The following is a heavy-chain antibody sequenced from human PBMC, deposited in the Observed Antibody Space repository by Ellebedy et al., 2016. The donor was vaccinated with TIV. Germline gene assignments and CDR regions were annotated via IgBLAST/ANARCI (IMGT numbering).Heavy chain of an antibody. D-gene: IGHD1-26*01. CDR3: ARLYTGSYPVDY. Sequence: PGGSLRLSCAASGFTFSSYSMNWVRQAPGKGLEWVSSISSSSSYIYYADSVKGRFTISRDNAKNSLYLQMNSLRAEDTAVYYCARLYTGSYPVDYWGQGTLVTVSS. J-gene: IGHJ4*02. CDR1: GFTFSSYS. V-gene: IGHV3-21*01. CDR2: ISSSSSYI.